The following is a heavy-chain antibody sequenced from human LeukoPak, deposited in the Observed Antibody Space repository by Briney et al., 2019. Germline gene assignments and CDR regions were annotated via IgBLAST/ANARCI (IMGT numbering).Heavy chain of an antibody. J-gene: IGHJ4*02. Sequence: SETLSLTCTVSGDSINSNNYYWGWIRQPPGKGLEWIGSIYDSGSTYYNPSLKSRVTISVDTSKNQFSLKLSSVTAADTAVYYCARFIAAAGTYYFDYWGQGTLVTVSS. CDR1: GDSINSNNYY. CDR2: IYDSGST. D-gene: IGHD6-13*01. CDR3: ARFIAAAGTYYFDY. V-gene: IGHV4-39*07.